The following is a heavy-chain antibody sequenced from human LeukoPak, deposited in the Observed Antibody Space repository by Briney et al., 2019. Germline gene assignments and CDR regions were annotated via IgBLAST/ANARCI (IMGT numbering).Heavy chain of an antibody. CDR1: GGSISSGSYY. V-gene: IGHV4-61*02. Sequence: SETLSHTCTVSGGSISSGSYYWSWIRQPAGKGLEWIGRTYTSGSTNYNPSLKSRVTISVDTSKNQFSLKLSSVTAADTAVYYCAREHSSSRRGMDVSGKGTTVTVS. D-gene: IGHD6-13*01. J-gene: IGHJ6*03. CDR2: TYTSGST. CDR3: AREHSSSRRGMDV.